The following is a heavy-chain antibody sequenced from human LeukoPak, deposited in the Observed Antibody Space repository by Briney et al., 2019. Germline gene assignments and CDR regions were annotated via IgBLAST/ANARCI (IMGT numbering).Heavy chain of an antibody. V-gene: IGHV3-48*01. CDR2: ISSSSSTI. CDR1: GFTFSSYS. J-gene: IGHJ4*02. D-gene: IGHD3-16*01. CDR3: ARDRGEGPPDY. Sequence: GGSLRLSCAASGFTFSSYSMNWVRQAPGKGLEWVSYISSSSSTIYYADSVKGRFTISRDNAKNSLYLQMNSLRAEDTAVYYCARDRGEGPPDYWGQGTLVTVSS.